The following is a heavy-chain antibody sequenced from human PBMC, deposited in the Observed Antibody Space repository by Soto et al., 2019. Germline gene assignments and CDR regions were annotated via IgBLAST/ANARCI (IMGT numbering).Heavy chain of an antibody. D-gene: IGHD2-15*01. Sequence: PGESLKISWKGCGYSFTSYWIGLVRQMPEKGLEWIGIIHPGDSDTRYSPFFQGQVTISADKSISTAYLQWSSLKASDTAMYYCARSGGTATWFDPLGQGTLVTVSS. CDR3: ARSGGTATWFDP. V-gene: IGHV5-51*01. CDR1: GYSFTSYW. CDR2: IHPGDSDT. J-gene: IGHJ5*02.